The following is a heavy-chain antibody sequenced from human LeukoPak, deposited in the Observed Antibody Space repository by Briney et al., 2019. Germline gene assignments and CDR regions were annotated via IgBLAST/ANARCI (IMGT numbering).Heavy chain of an antibody. CDR1: GFTFSSYG. J-gene: IGHJ3*02. D-gene: IGHD6-13*01. CDR2: IWYDGSNK. Sequence: GGSLRLSCAASGFTFSSYGMHWVRQAPGKGLEWVAVIWYDGSNKYYADSVKGRFTISRGNSKNTLYLQMNSLRAEDTAVCYCVKEGAAAGIDAFDIWGQGTMVTVSS. CDR3: VKEGAAAGIDAFDI. V-gene: IGHV3-33*06.